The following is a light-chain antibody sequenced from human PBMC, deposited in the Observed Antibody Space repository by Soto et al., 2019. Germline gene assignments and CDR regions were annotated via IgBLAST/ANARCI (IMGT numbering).Light chain of an antibody. CDR2: TKS. J-gene: IGKJ4*01. Sequence: DIQMTQSPASLSASVGDRVTITCRASQNINNYLNWYQQKPGKAPKVLIYTKSNLHTGVPSRFSGSGSGTDFTLTITSLQSEDFATYYCQQSYDSLTFGGGTKVEI. CDR3: QQSYDSLT. CDR1: QNINNY. V-gene: IGKV1-39*01.